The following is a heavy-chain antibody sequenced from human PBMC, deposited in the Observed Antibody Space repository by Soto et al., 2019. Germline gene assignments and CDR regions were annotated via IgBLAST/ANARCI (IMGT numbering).Heavy chain of an antibody. CDR3: VCDYNREGGS. CDR2: INQEGSEK. J-gene: IGHJ5*02. CDR1: GYTFSRFC. V-gene: IGHV3-7*01. D-gene: IGHD4-17*01. Sequence: GGSLRLSCAVSGYTFSRFCINWVRQAPGKGLEWVANINQEGSEKYCVDSVRGRFTISRDNAKNSLYLQMNSLRVEDTAIYYCVCDYNREGGSWGQGTLVTVSS.